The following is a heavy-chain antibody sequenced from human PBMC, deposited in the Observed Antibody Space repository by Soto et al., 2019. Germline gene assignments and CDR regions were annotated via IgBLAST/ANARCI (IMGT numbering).Heavy chain of an antibody. CDR1: GFTFSNYA. CDR3: AGGYSSGYYPYFQH. D-gene: IGHD3-22*01. Sequence: PGGSLRLSCAASGFTFSNYAMSWVRQAPGKGLEWVSAISGSGGSTYYADSVKGRFTISRDNSKNTLYLQMNSLRAGDTAVYYCAGGYSSGYYPYFQHWGQGTVVTVSS. V-gene: IGHV3-23*01. J-gene: IGHJ1*01. CDR2: ISGSGGST.